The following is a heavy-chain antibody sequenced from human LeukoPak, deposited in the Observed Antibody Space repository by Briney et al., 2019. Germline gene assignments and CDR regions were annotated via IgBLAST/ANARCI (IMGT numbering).Heavy chain of an antibody. J-gene: IGHJ4*02. CDR2: IYRGGST. D-gene: IGHD6-19*01. CDR1: GFTVSSNH. CDR3: ARVYSSGWYYLDY. V-gene: IGHV3-53*01. Sequence: GGSLRLSCAASGFTVSSNHMSWVRQAPGKGLEWVSAIYRGGSTYYAASVQGRFTIARDNSKNTLYLQMNSLRAGDTAVYYCARVYSSGWYYLDYWGQGALVTVSS.